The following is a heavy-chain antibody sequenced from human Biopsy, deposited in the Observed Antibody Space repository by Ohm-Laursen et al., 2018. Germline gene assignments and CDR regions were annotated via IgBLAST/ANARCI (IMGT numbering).Heavy chain of an antibody. V-gene: IGHV1-69*01. Sequence: SSVKVSCNASGGTFTNYAISWVRQAPGQGLEWMGGIIPIFGTANYAQKFQGRVTITADESTSTDYMELSSLRSDDTAVYYCARDALGGGSYRFFYWGQGSLVTVSS. CDR1: GGTFTNYA. D-gene: IGHD1-26*01. CDR3: ARDALGGGSYRFFY. CDR2: IIPIFGTA. J-gene: IGHJ4*02.